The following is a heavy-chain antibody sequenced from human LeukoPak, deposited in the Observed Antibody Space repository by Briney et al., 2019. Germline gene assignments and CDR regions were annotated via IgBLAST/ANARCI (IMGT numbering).Heavy chain of an antibody. CDR3: ARDRAGYYGMDV. J-gene: IGHJ6*02. V-gene: IGHV3-33*08. CDR1: GFTFSRYG. CDR2: IWYDGSNK. Sequence: GGSLRLSCAASGFTFSRYGMHWVRQAPGKGLEWVALIWYDGSNKYYADSVKGRFTISRDNSKNTLYLQMNSLRAEDTAVYYCARDRAGYYGMDVWGQGTTVTVSS. D-gene: IGHD6-25*01.